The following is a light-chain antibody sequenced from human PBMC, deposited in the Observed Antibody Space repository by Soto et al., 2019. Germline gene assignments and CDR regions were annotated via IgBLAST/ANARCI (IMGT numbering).Light chain of an antibody. Sequence: DIQITQSPSSLSASVGDRFTITCLASQGISNYLAWYQQKPGKVPKLLIYAAYTLQSGVPSRFSGSGSGTDFTLTISSLQPEDVATYYCQTYNSAPLTFGPVTQVDIK. J-gene: IGKJ1*01. V-gene: IGKV1-27*01. CDR2: AAY. CDR3: QTYNSAPLT. CDR1: QGISNY.